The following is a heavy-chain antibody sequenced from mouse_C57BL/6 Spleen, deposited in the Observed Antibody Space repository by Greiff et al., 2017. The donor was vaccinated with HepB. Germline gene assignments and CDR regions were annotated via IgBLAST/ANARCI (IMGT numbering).Heavy chain of an antibody. D-gene: IGHD2-5*01. CDR3: ARGYYSNYEGYYFDY. CDR2: IYWDDDK. Sequence: QVTLKVSGPGILQSSQTLSLTCSFSGFSLSTSGMGVSWIRQPSGKGLEWLSHIYWDDDKRYNPSLKSRLTISKDTSRNQVFLKITSVDTADTATYYCARGYYSNYEGYYFDYWGQGTTLTVSS. CDR1: GFSLSTSGMG. J-gene: IGHJ2*01. V-gene: IGHV8-12*01.